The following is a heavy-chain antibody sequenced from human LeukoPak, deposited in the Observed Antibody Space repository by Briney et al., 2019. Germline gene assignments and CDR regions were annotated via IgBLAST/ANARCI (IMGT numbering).Heavy chain of an antibody. CDR2: ISSSSYI. CDR1: GFTFSSYR. CDR3: ARDLGVDDSSTNHDY. J-gene: IGHJ4*02. D-gene: IGHD3-22*01. V-gene: IGHV3-21*01. Sequence: GGSLRLSCAASGFTFSSYRMNWVRQAPGKGLEWVSSISSSSYIYYADSVKGRFTISRDNAKNSLYLQMNSLRAEDTAVYYCARDLGVDDSSTNHDYWGQGTLVTVSS.